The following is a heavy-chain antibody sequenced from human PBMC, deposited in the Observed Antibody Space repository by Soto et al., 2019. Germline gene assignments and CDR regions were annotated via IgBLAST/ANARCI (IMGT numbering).Heavy chain of an antibody. CDR2: ISYDGSVK. Sequence: GGSLRLSCAASGFIFSNYGMHWVRQAPGKGLEWVTIISYDGSVKYYADSVRGRFTVSRDNSKNTLYLQMNSLRDEDTAVYYCAKFGASGSYFQFDYWGPGTLVTVSS. CDR1: GFIFSNYG. V-gene: IGHV3-30*18. CDR3: AKFGASGSYFQFDY. D-gene: IGHD3-10*01. J-gene: IGHJ4*02.